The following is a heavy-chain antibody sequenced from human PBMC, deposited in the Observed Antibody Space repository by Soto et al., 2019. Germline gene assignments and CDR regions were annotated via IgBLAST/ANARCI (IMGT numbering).Heavy chain of an antibody. CDR2: ISWNSGSI. CDR1: GFTFDDYA. D-gene: IGHD3-9*01. J-gene: IGHJ4*02. Sequence: EVQLVESGGGLVQPGRSLRLSCAASGFTFDDYAMHWVQQAPGKGLEWVSGISWNSGSIGYADSVKGRLTISRDNAKNSLYLQMNSLRAEDTALYYCAKDLQSDILTGYSDYWGQGTLVTVSS. V-gene: IGHV3-9*01. CDR3: AKDLQSDILTGYSDY.